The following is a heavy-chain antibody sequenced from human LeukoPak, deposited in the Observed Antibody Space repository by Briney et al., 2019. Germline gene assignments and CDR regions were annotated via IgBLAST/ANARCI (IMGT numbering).Heavy chain of an antibody. J-gene: IGHJ5*02. CDR2: ISAYNGNT. V-gene: IGHV1-18*01. Sequence: ASVKVSCKASGYTFTSYGISWVRQAPGQGLEWMGWISAYNGNTNYAQKPQGRVTMTTDTSTSTAYMELRSLRSDDTAVYYCARAVTIFGVVTWFDPWGQGTLVAVSS. D-gene: IGHD3-3*01. CDR3: ARAVTIFGVVTWFDP. CDR1: GYTFTSYG.